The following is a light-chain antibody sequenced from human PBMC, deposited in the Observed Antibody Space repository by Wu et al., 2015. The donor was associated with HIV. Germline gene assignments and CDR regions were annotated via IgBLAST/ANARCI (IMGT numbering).Light chain of an antibody. CDR1: QSVSSN. V-gene: IGKV3-15*01. Sequence: EIVMTQSPATLSLSPGERATLSCRASQSVSSNLAWYQQKPGQAPSFLIYDASTRATGIPARFSGSGSGTEFTLTISSMQSEDFAVYYCQQYHNWPRTFGQGTKVEIK. CDR3: QQYHNWPRT. CDR2: DAS. J-gene: IGKJ1*01.